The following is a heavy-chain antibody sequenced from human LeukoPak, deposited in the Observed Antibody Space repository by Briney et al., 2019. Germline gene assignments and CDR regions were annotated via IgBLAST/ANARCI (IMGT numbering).Heavy chain of an antibody. CDR2: ISPSGGST. D-gene: IGHD3-16*01. CDR1: GYTFTSNY. CDR3: ARAGGSSGLKGLDY. Sequence: ASVKVSCKAFGYTFTSNYMHWVRQAPGQGPEWMGVISPSGGSTTYAQKFQGRVTLTRDMSTSTDYLELSSLRSEDTAVYYCARAGGSSGLKGLDYWGQGTLVTVSS. V-gene: IGHV1-46*01. J-gene: IGHJ4*02.